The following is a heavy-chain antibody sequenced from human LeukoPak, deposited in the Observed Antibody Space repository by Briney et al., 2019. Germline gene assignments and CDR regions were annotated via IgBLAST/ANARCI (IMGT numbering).Heavy chain of an antibody. V-gene: IGHV1-24*01. CDR1: GYTRTELS. CDR3: AGDSGSYYWDIWDY. CDR2: FDPEDGET. J-gene: IGHJ4*02. Sequence: ASVKVSCKVSGYTRTELSMHWVRQAPGKGLEWMGGFDPEDGETIYAQKFQGRVTMTEDTSTDTAYMELSSLRSEDTAVYYCAGDSGSYYWDIWDYWGQGTLVTVSS. D-gene: IGHD1-26*01.